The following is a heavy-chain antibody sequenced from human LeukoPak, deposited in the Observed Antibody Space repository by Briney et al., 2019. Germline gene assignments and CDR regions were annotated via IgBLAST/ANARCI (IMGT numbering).Heavy chain of an antibody. CDR2: IRNDGSDK. V-gene: IGHV3-30*02. CDR1: GFIFSDFG. D-gene: IGHD3-16*01. Sequence: PGGSLRLSCAASGFIFSDFGIHWVRQAPGKGLEWVTFIRNDGSDKYYTGSVRGRFTISRDNSKTTVYLKMNSMRVEDTAIYYCAKHGLRSGTYVIDYWGQGTLVTVSS. J-gene: IGHJ4*02. CDR3: AKHGLRSGTYVIDY.